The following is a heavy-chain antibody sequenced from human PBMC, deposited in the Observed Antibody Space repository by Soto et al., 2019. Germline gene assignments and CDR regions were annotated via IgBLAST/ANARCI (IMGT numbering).Heavy chain of an antibody. J-gene: IGHJ6*02. D-gene: IGHD2-2*02. V-gene: IGHV3-23*01. CDR2: ISGSGGST. CDR3: AKGRRYCSSTSCYKGHYYYYYGMDV. Sequence: PGGSLRLSCAASGFTFSSYAMSWVRQAPGKGLEWVSAISGSGGSTYYADSVKGRFTISRDNSKNTLYLQMNSLRAEDTAVYYCAKGRRYCSSTSCYKGHYYYYYGMDVWGQGTTVTVS. CDR1: GFTFSSYA.